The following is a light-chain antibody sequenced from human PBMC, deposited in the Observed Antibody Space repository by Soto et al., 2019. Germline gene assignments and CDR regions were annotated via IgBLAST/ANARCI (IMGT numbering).Light chain of an antibody. J-gene: IGLJ1*01. Sequence: QLVLTQPASVSGSPGQSITISCTGTSSDVGGYNYVSWYQQHPGKAPKLMIYEVSNRPSGVSNRFSGSKSGNTASLTISGLQAEDEADYYCSSYTSSSTSSYVFGTGTKVTVL. CDR1: SSDVGGYNY. V-gene: IGLV2-14*01. CDR3: SSYTSSSTSSYV. CDR2: EVS.